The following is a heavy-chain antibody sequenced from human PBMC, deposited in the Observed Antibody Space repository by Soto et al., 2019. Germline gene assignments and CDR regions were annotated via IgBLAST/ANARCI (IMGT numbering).Heavy chain of an antibody. CDR1: GFTVGNNY. CDR3: AKDGRGSGSDYNGFGY. D-gene: IGHD3-10*01. J-gene: IGHJ4*02. CDR2: IYSTGTT. Sequence: EVQLVESGGGLIQPGGSLKLSCAASGFTVGNNYMSWVRQAPGKGLEWVSLIYSTGTTKYADSVKGRFTVYRDKAKNTVYLQMTSLRAEDTAVYYCAKDGRGSGSDYNGFGYWGQGTLVTVSS. V-gene: IGHV3-53*01.